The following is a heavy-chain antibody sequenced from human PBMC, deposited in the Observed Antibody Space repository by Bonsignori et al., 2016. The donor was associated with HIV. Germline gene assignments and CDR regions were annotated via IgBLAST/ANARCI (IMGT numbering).Heavy chain of an antibody. Sequence: RQAPGKGLEWIGYIYYSGSTNYNPSLKSRVTISVDTSKNQFSLKLSSVTAADTAVYYCARGRLRPRKYWYFDLWGRGTLVTVSS. V-gene: IGHV4-59*01. CDR2: IYYSGST. J-gene: IGHJ2*01. D-gene: IGHD4-17*01. CDR3: ARGRLRPRKYWYFDL.